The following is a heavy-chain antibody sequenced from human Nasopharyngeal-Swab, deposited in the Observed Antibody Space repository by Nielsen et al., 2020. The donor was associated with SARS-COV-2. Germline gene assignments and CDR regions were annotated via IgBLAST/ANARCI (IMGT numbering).Heavy chain of an antibody. V-gene: IGHV4-38-2*02. CDR2: IYHGGST. CDR1: GYSISSGYY. Sequence: ESLKISCPVSGYSISSGYYWAWIRQPPGKGLEWIGGIYHGGSTYYTPSLESRVTISVDTSNNHFSLKLTSVTAADTAVYYCARELSNTPKYNWFDPWGQGTLVTVSS. J-gene: IGHJ5*02. CDR3: ARELSNTPKYNWFDP. D-gene: IGHD5-18*01.